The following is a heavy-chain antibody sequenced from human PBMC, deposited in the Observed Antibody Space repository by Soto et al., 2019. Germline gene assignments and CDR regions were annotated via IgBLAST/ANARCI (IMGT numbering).Heavy chain of an antibody. V-gene: IGHV1-69*06. CDR1: GGTFISYA. Sequence: SVKVSCKASGGTFISYAISWVRQAPGQGLEWMGGIIPIFGTANYAQKFQGRVTITADKSTSTAYMELSSLRSEDTAVYYCASDCSGGSCYSGLLGYGMDVWGQGTTVTVSS. CDR3: ASDCSGGSCYSGLLGYGMDV. D-gene: IGHD2-15*01. J-gene: IGHJ6*02. CDR2: IIPIFGTA.